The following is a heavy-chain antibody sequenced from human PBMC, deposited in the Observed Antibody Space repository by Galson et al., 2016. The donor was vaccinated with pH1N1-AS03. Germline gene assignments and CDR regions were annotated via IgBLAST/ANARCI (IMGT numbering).Heavy chain of an antibody. CDR1: GFTFSDYY. CDR3: ARGWYDIWTGYLVDPFDY. J-gene: IGHJ4*02. CDR2: ITSSDGSGPTI. V-gene: IGHV3-11*01. D-gene: IGHD3-9*01. Sequence: SLRLSCAASGFTFSDYYMSWIRQAPGKGLEWISCITSSDGSGPTIYYADSVKGRFTISRDNAKNSLYLQKNSLRADDTAVYYCARGWYDIWTGYLVDPFDYWGQGALVTVSS.